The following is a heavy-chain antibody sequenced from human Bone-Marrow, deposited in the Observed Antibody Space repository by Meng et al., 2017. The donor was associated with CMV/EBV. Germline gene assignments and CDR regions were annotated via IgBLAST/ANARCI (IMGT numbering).Heavy chain of an antibody. Sequence: LTCSVSGRSISSCDYYWSWIRQPPGKGLEWIGYLYYSGSPYYNPSLKSRLTISVDTSKNQFSLKLSSVTAADTAVYYCASPFGEFSYWGQGTLVTVSS. CDR2: LYYSGSP. D-gene: IGHD3-10*01. CDR1: GRSISSCDYY. J-gene: IGHJ4*02. CDR3: ASPFGEFSY. V-gene: IGHV4-30-4*01.